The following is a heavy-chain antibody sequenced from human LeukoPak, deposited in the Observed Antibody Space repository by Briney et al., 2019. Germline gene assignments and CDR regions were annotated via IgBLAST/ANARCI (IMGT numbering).Heavy chain of an antibody. D-gene: IGHD6-6*01. CDR3: ARPPQGYNSSSVPGY. J-gene: IGHJ4*02. CDR2: IYAGGSDT. CDR1: GYNFKKYW. V-gene: IGHV5-51*01. Sequence: GGALEISWEGAGYNFKKYWSGWGRQVPGKGVGGGGIIYAGGSDTIYSPSFQGQVPISADNSITTAYLQWSSLKASDTAMYSCARPPQGYNSSSVPGYWGQGTLVTASS.